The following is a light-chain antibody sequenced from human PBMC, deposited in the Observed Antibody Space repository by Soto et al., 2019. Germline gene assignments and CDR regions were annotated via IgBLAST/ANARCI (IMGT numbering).Light chain of an antibody. V-gene: IGLV2-14*01. CDR2: EVS. CDR3: TSYTSTSTVV. J-gene: IGLJ2*01. CDR1: SSDVGTHDY. Sequence: QSALTQPASVSGSPGQSITISCTGSSSDVGTHDYVSWYQQHPGKAPKLMIYEVSDRPSGVSNRFSGSKSGHTASLTISGLQAEDEADYYCTSYTSTSTVVFGGGTKLTVL.